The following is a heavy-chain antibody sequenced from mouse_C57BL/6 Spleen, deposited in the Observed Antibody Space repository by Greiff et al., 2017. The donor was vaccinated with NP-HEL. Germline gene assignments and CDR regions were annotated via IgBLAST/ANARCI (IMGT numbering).Heavy chain of an antibody. Sequence: EVQGVESGGGLVKPGGSLKLSCAASGFTFSDYRMHWVRQAPEKGLEWVAYISGDSSTIYYADTVKGRFTISRDNAKNTLFLQMTSLRSEDTAMYYCARGTAFAYWGQGTLVTVST. CDR1: GFTFSDYR. V-gene: IGHV5-17*01. D-gene: IGHD3-3*01. CDR2: ISGDSSTI. CDR3: ARGTAFAY. J-gene: IGHJ3*01.